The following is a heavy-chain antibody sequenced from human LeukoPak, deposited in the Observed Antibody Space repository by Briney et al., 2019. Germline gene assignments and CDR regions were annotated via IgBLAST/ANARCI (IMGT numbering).Heavy chain of an antibody. D-gene: IGHD1-26*01. J-gene: IGHJ4*02. CDR2: IYYSGST. V-gene: IGHV4-39*01. Sequence: PSETLSLTCTVSGGSTSSSSYYWGWIRQPPGKGLEWIGSIYYSGSTYYNPSLKSRVTISVDTSKNQFSLKLSSVTAADTAVYYCARHGGSYDYFDYWGQGTLVTVSS. CDR1: GGSTSSSSYY. CDR3: ARHGGSYDYFDY.